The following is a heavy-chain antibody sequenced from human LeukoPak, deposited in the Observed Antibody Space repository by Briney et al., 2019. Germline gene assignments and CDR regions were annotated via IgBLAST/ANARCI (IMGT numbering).Heavy chain of an antibody. J-gene: IGHJ1*01. Sequence: PSETLSLTCTVSGGSFSSYYWSWIRQPPGKGLEWIGYVSYTGSTNYNPSLKSRLTISVDTSKNQFSLKLNSVTAVDTAVYYCASRMYGSSGRYFHHWGQGTLVTVSS. CDR3: ASRMYGSSGRYFHH. V-gene: IGHV4-59*12. D-gene: IGHD6-13*01. CDR2: VSYTGST. CDR1: GGSFSSYY.